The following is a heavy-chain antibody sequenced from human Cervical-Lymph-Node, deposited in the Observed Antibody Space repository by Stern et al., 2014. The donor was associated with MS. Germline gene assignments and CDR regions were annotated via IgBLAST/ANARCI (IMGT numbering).Heavy chain of an antibody. V-gene: IGHV2-5*02. CDR3: AHRHLNTSFGIVISKEVAYDF. CDR1: GFSLSTSGVG. CDR2: IYWDDDK. J-gene: IGHJ3*01. Sequence: QLTLKGSGPTLVKPTQTLSLTCTFSGFSLSTSGVGVGWIRQPPGKALEWLVLIYWDDDKLYCPSLKTRLNITQAPSKNQVVLTMTNMDPVDTATYYFAHRHLNTSFGIVISKEVAYDFWGQGTLVIVSP. D-gene: IGHD3-3*01.